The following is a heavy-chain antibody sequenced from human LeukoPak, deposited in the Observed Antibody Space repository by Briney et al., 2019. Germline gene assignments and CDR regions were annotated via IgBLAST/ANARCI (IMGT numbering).Heavy chain of an antibody. Sequence: PGRSLRLSCAASGFTFGSYGMHWVRRAPGKGLEWVAVISYAGSNKYYADSVKGRFTISRDNSKNTLYLQMNSLRAEDTAVYYCAKSPVLRFLEWLSPVDYYYGMDVWGQGTTVTVSS. CDR3: AKSPVLRFLEWLSPVDYYYGMDV. D-gene: IGHD3-3*01. J-gene: IGHJ6*02. CDR1: GFTFGSYG. CDR2: ISYAGSNK. V-gene: IGHV3-30*18.